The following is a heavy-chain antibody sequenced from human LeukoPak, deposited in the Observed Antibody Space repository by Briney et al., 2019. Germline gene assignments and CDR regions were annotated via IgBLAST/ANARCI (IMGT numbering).Heavy chain of an antibody. CDR1: GFTFSSYA. D-gene: IGHD3-22*01. Sequence: GGPLRLSCAASGFTFSSYAMSWVRQAPGKGLEWVSAISGSGGSTYYADSVKGRFTISRDNSKNTLYLQLNSLRAEDTAVYYCAKDAHYYDSSGYYYFDYWGQGTLVTVSS. CDR3: AKDAHYYDSSGYYYFDY. J-gene: IGHJ4*02. CDR2: ISGSGGST. V-gene: IGHV3-23*01.